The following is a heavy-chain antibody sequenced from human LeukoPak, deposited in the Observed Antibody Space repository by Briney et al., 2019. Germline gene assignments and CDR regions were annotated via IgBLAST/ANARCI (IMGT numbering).Heavy chain of an antibody. V-gene: IGHV3-7*01. CDR1: GFSLSGYW. CDR3: ARGGYSFDY. Sequence: GGSLRLSCAASGFSLSGYWMTWVRQAPGKGLEWVARLHADGVEQNYVDSVTGRFTISRDNAKNSLDLQMNSLRVEDTAVYYCARGGYSFDYLGQGTLVAVSS. D-gene: IGHD5-18*01. CDR2: LHADGVEQ. J-gene: IGHJ4*02.